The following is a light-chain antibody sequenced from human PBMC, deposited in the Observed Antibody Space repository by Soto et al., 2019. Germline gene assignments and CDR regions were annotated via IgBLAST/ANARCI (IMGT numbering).Light chain of an antibody. Sequence: DIQMTQSPSSLSASVGDRVTITCQASQDISNYLNWYQQKPGKAPKLLTYDASNLETGVQSRFSGSESWSDFTFSISSLQPDDIAKAYCQQYYNLRWKFGKGTKVEIK. CDR3: QQYYNLRWK. CDR1: QDISNY. J-gene: IGKJ1*01. V-gene: IGKV1-33*01. CDR2: DAS.